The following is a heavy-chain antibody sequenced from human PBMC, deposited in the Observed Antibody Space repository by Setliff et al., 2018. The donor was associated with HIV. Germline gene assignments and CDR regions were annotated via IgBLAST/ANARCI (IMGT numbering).Heavy chain of an antibody. CDR2: IYYIGNT. CDR1: GGSISSSY. CDR3: ARGRSRYYYDGSGYYVDY. J-gene: IGHJ4*02. Sequence: SETLSLTCTVSGGSISSSYWTWTRQPPGKGLEWIGYIYYIGNTNYNPSLKGRVTLSVDTSKNQLSLKLSSVTAADTAVYYCARGRSRYYYDGSGYYVDYWGQGTLVTVSS. V-gene: IGHV4-59*01. D-gene: IGHD3-22*01.